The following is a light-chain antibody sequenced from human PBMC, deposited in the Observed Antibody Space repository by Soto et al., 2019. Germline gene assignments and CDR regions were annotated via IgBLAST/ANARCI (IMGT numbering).Light chain of an antibody. V-gene: IGKV1-5*01. CDR1: QSISSW. CDR2: DAS. CDR3: QQYNSYSWT. J-gene: IGKJ1*01. Sequence: HMTQSPSTLSASVGDRVTITCRASQSISSWLAWYQQKPGKAPKLLIYDASSLESGVPSRFSGSGSGTEFTLTISSLQPDDFATYYCQQYNSYSWTFGQGTKVDIK.